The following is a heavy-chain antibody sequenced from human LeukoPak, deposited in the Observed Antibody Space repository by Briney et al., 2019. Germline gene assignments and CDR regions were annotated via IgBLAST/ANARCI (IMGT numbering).Heavy chain of an antibody. CDR3: AKNGGPHGMDV. CDR1: GFTFSDIW. CDR2: IKHDGSET. D-gene: IGHD3-10*01. V-gene: IGHV3-7*02. J-gene: IGHJ6*02. Sequence: GGSLRLSCAASGFTFSDIWMSWVRQAPGKGLEWVANIKHDGSETNYVDSVKGRFTISRDNAKNSLHLQMNSLRAEDTAVYYCAKNGGPHGMDVWGQGTTVTVSS.